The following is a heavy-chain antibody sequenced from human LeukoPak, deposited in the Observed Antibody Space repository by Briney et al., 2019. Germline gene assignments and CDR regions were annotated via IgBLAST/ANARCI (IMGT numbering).Heavy chain of an antibody. Sequence: GGSLRLPCAAAGFTFSDSAVRGVRQSPGGGLKWFSSISDTGGRTYYADSVKGRFTITRDNSRNIVNLQMNTLTAGDTARYYCAKGGQDFDFWRFDLWGQGILVTVSS. CDR1: GFTFSDSA. J-gene: IGHJ5*02. CDR3: AKGGQDFDFWRFDL. V-gene: IGHV3-23*01. CDR2: ISDTGGRT. D-gene: IGHD3-3*01.